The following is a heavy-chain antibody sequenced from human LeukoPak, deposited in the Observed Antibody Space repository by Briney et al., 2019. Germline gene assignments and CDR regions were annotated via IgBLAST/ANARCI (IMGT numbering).Heavy chain of an antibody. Sequence: GGSLRLSCAASGFTFSTYAMSWVRQAPGKGLEWDSGISGSGSSTNYVDSVKGRFTVSRDNSKNTLYQQMDSLRAEDTAVYYCAKDRAYSGSYNIDYWGQGTLVTVSS. CDR1: GFTFSTYA. D-gene: IGHD1-26*01. J-gene: IGHJ4*02. V-gene: IGHV3-23*01. CDR2: ISGSGSST. CDR3: AKDRAYSGSYNIDY.